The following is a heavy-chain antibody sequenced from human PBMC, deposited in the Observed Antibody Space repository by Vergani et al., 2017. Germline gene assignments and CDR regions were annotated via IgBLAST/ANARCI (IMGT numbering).Heavy chain of an antibody. CDR3: ARTNLGYCSGGSCYPHWFDP. D-gene: IGHD2-15*01. Sequence: QVTLKESGPALVKPTQTLTLTCTFSGFSLSTSGMRVSWIRQPPGKALEWLARIDWDDDKFYSTSLKTRLTISKDTPKNQVVLTMTNMDPVDTATYYCARTNLGYCSGGSCYPHWFDPWGQGTLVTVSS. CDR1: GFSLSTSGMR. J-gene: IGHJ5*02. V-gene: IGHV2-70*04. CDR2: IDWDDDK.